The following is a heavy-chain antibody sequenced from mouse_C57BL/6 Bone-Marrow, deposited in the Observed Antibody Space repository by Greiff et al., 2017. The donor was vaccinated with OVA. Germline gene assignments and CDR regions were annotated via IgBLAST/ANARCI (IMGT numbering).Heavy chain of an antibody. CDR1: GYTFTSYG. J-gene: IGHJ3*01. Sequence: QVQLQQSGAELARPGASVKLSCKASGYTFTSYGISWVKQRTGQGLEWIGEIYPRSGNTYYNEKFKGKATLTADKSSSTAYMELRSLTSEDAAVCFCARYIATPPWFAYWGQGTLVTVSA. CDR2: IYPRSGNT. CDR3: ARYIATPPWFAY. V-gene: IGHV1-81*01. D-gene: IGHD1-1*01.